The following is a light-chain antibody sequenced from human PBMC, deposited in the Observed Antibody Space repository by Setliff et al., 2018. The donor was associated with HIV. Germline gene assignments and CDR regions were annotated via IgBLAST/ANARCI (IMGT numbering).Light chain of an antibody. V-gene: IGLV2-14*03. J-gene: IGLJ1*01. CDR2: DVI. CDR1: SSDVGGYYS. Sequence: QSVLTQPASVSGSPGQSITISCTGISSDVGGYYSVSWYQQHPGKAPKLMIYDVINRPSGVSNRFSGSRSGNTASLTISGLQVEDEAGYYCSSYTTSSTLYVFGPGTRSPS. CDR3: SSYTTSSTLYV.